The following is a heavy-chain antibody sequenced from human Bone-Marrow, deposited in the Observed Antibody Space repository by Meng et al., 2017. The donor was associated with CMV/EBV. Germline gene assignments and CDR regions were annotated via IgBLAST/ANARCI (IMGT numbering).Heavy chain of an antibody. Sequence: SETLSLTCTVSGGSISSSSYYWGWIRQPPGKGLEWIGSIYYSGSTYYNPSLKSRVTISVDTSKNQFSLKLSPVTAADKAMYYCARSLEYSSSLLDYWGQGTLVTVSS. CDR1: GGSISSSSYY. CDR2: IYYSGST. J-gene: IGHJ4*02. V-gene: IGHV4-39*07. D-gene: IGHD6-6*01. CDR3: ARSLEYSSSLLDY.